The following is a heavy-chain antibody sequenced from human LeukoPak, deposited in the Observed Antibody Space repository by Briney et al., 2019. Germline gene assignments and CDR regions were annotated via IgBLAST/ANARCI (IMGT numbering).Heavy chain of an antibody. V-gene: IGHV4-39*01. CDR1: GGSISSSSYY. D-gene: IGHD2-2*01. J-gene: IGHJ6*03. Sequence: SETLSLTCTVSGGSISSSSYYWGWIRQPPGKGLEWIGSIYYSGSTYYNPSLKSRVTISVDTSKNQFSLKLSSVTAADTAVYYCAGLSRIVVVPAAMHQNYYYMDVWGKGTTVTVSS. CDR2: IYYSGST. CDR3: AGLSRIVVVPAAMHQNYYYMDV.